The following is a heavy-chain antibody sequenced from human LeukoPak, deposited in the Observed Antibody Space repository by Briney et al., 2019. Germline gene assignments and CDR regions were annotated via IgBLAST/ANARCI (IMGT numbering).Heavy chain of an antibody. Sequence: GGSLRPSCAASGFTFSNNWMTWVRQAPGKGLEWVASVKKDESEKYYVDSVKGRFTISRDNAKKTLYLQMNSLRAEDTAVYYCAKKGWEDGLDHTPDLLYYFDYWGQGTLVTASS. V-gene: IGHV3-7*03. J-gene: IGHJ4*02. CDR1: GFTFSNNW. CDR2: VKKDESEK. D-gene: IGHD5-24*01. CDR3: AKKGWEDGLDHTPDLLYYFDY.